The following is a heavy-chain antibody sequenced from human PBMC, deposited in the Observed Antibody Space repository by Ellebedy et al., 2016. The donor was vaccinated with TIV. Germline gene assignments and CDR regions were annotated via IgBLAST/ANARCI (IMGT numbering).Heavy chain of an antibody. Sequence: GESLKISCAASGFTFSSYAMSWVRQAPGKGLEWVSAISGSGGSTYYADSVKGRFTISRDNSKNTLYLQMNSLRAEDTAVSYCAKDRAGIVGATNVWGQGTLVTVSS. CDR1: GFTFSSYA. D-gene: IGHD1-26*01. J-gene: IGHJ4*02. CDR3: AKDRAGIVGATNV. V-gene: IGHV3-23*01. CDR2: ISGSGGST.